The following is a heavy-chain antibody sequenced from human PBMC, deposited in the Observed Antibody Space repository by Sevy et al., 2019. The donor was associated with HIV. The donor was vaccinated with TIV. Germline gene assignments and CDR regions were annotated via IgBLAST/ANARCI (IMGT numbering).Heavy chain of an antibody. CDR2: ISGRSSYI. J-gene: IGHJ4*02. D-gene: IGHD2-2*01. Sequence: GESLKISCAASGFTFSDYYMNWVRQAPGKGLEWVSSISGRSSYIHYADSVRGRFTISRDNAKNSLYLQMNSLRADDTAVYFCARYGGCSSTSCLLYFDSWGQGALVTVSS. CDR1: GFTFSDYY. V-gene: IGHV3-21*06. CDR3: ARYGGCSSTSCLLYFDS.